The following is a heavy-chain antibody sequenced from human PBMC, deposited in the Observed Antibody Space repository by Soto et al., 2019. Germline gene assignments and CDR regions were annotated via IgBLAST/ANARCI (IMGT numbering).Heavy chain of an antibody. CDR2: IYYSGGT. D-gene: IGHD3-22*01. CDR1: GGSISSGDYY. V-gene: IGHV4-30-4*01. J-gene: IGHJ4*02. Sequence: QVQLQESGPGLVKPSQTLSLTCTVSGGSISSGDYYWSWIRQPPGNGLEWIGYIYYSGGTYYNPSLRSRVTISVDMSKNQLSLKLNSVTAADTAVYYCARAFDDSSGYYGGLGYWGQGTLVTVSS. CDR3: ARAFDDSSGYYGGLGY.